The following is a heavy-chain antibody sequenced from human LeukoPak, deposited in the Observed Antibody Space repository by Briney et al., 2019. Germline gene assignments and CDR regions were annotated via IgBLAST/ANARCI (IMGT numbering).Heavy chain of an antibody. V-gene: IGHV3-21*01. Sequence: GGSLRLSCAACGFTFSSYSMNWVRQAPGKGLEWVSSISSSSSYIYYADSVKGRFTISRDNAKNSLYLQMNSLRAEDTAVYYCARDLTYGGYLNWGQGTLVTVSS. CDR3: ARDLTYGGYLN. J-gene: IGHJ4*02. CDR2: ISSSSSYI. D-gene: IGHD5-12*01. CDR1: GFTFSSYS.